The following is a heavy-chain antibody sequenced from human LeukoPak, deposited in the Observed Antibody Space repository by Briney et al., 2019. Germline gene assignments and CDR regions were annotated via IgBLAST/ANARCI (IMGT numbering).Heavy chain of an antibody. J-gene: IGHJ3*02. CDR2: INPSGGST. Sequence: ASVKVSCKASGYTFTSYYMHWVRQTPGQGLGWMGIINPSGGSTSYAQKFQGRVTMTMDTHTSRVYMEASSLSSGDTAVYYCARDGRGYSGYDYAFDIWGQGTMVTVSS. V-gene: IGHV1-46*01. D-gene: IGHD5-12*01. CDR1: GYTFTSYY. CDR3: ARDGRGYSGYDYAFDI.